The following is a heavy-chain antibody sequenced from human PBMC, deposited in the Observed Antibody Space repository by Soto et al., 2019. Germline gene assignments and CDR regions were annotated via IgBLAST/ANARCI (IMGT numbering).Heavy chain of an antibody. CDR1: GGTFSSYT. CDR2: IIPILGIA. CDR3: ARDEYYDSSGYYYDLRY. Sequence: SVKVSCKASGGTFSSYTISWVRQAPGQGFEWMGRIIPILGIANYAQKFQGRVTITADKSTSTAYMELSSLRSEDTAVYYCARDEYYDSSGYYYDLRYWGQGTLVTVST. J-gene: IGHJ4*02. V-gene: IGHV1-69*04. D-gene: IGHD3-22*01.